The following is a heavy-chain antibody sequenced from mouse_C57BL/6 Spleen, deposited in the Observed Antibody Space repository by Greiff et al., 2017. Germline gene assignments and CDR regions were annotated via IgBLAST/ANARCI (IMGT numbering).Heavy chain of an antibody. D-gene: IGHD2-10*01. CDR3: TPYYVWFAY. CDR1: GFNIKDYY. Sequence: VQLQQSGAELVRPGASVKLSCTASGFNIKDYYMHWVKQRPEQGLEWIGRIDPEDGDTEYAPKFQGKATMTADTSSNTAYLQRSSLTSEDTAVYYCTPYYVWFAYWGQGTLVTVSA. CDR2: IDPEDGDT. V-gene: IGHV14-1*01. J-gene: IGHJ3*01.